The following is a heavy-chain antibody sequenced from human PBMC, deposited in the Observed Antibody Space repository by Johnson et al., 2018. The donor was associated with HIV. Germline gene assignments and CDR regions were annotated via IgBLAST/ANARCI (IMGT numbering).Heavy chain of an antibody. V-gene: IGHV3-30*04. CDR1: GFTFSSYA. J-gene: IGHJ3*02. Sequence: QVQLVESGGGLVQPWGSLRLSCAASGFTFSSYAMSWVRQAPGKGLEWVAVISYDGSNKYYADSVKGRFTISRDNAKNSLYLQMNSLRAEDTAVYYCASPKTPTRVVRGAFDIWGQGTMVTVSS. CDR2: ISYDGSNK. CDR3: ASPKTPTRVVRGAFDI. D-gene: IGHD3-10*01.